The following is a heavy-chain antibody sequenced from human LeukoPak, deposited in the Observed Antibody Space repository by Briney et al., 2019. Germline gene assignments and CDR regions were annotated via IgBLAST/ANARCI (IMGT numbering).Heavy chain of an antibody. J-gene: IGHJ4*02. CDR2: MYFGGST. V-gene: IGHV4-39*07. CDR1: GGSIRSSSFY. Sequence: SETLSLTCTVSGGSIRSSSFYWGWIRQLPGKGLGGIGSMYFGGSTYYNPSLQSRVAISVDTSENQFSLKLSSVTAADTAVYYCARDGPTPHYDFWSGYYAGFDYWGQGTLVRVSS. CDR3: ARDGPTPHYDFWSGYYAGFDY. D-gene: IGHD3-3*01.